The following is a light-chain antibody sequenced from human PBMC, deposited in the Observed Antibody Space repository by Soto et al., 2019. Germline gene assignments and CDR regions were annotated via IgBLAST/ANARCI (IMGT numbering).Light chain of an antibody. CDR2: EAS. CDR3: QSHNYI. V-gene: IGKV1-5*03. J-gene: IGKJ3*01. Sequence: DMQMTQSPPTLSASVGDKVTITCRASQSIDKWLAWYQQKPGKGPKLLIYEASNLQSGVPSRFSGSGSGTEFTLSISNLQPDVVATYYCQSHNYIFGPGTSVD. CDR1: QSIDKW.